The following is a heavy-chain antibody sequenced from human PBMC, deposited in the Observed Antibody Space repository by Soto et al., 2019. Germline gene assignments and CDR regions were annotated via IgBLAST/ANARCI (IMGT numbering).Heavy chain of an antibody. Sequence: QLQLQESGPGLVKPSETLSLTCTVSGGSISSSSYYWGWIRQPPGKGLEWIGSIYYSGSTYYNPPPKVGVPTPVGTSKNQFSLRLSSVTAADTAVYYCARLHNYGDYGSPSCYYYGMDVWGQGTTVTVYS. J-gene: IGHJ6*02. CDR3: ARLHNYGDYGSPSCYYYGMDV. D-gene: IGHD4-17*01. CDR1: GGSISSSSYY. CDR2: IYYSGST. V-gene: IGHV4-39*01.